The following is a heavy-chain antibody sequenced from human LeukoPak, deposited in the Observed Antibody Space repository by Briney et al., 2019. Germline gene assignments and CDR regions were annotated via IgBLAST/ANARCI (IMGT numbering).Heavy chain of an antibody. Sequence: SETLSLTCAVYGGSFSGYYWSWIRQPPGKGLEWIGEINHSGSTNYNPSLKSRVTISVDTSKNQFSLKLSSVTAADTAVYYCARGVSSSPWGQGTLVTVSS. CDR2: INHSGST. CDR3: ARGVSSSP. CDR1: GGSFSGYY. D-gene: IGHD6-6*01. J-gene: IGHJ5*02. V-gene: IGHV4-34*01.